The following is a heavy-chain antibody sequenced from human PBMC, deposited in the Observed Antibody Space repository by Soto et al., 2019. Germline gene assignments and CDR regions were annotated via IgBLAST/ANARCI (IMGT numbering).Heavy chain of an antibody. CDR1: GYSFTSYW. J-gene: IGHJ3*02. Sequence: PGESLKISCKGSGYSFTSYWIGWVRQMPGKGLEWMGIIYPGDSDTRYSPSFQGQVTISADKSISTAYLQWSSLKASDTAMYYCARPKCSGGSCYSSPDAFDIWGQGTMVTVSS. D-gene: IGHD2-15*01. CDR3: ARPKCSGGSCYSSPDAFDI. CDR2: IYPGDSDT. V-gene: IGHV5-51*01.